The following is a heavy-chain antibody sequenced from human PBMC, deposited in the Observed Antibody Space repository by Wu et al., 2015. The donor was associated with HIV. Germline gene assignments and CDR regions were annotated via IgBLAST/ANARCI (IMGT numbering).Heavy chain of an antibody. CDR3: AREIAAAGTGGYFDY. Sequence: QVQLVQSGAEVKKPGASVRVSCKASGATFTSYALSWVRQAPGQGLEWMGWINPNSGGTNYAQKFQGRVTMTRDTSISTAYMELSRLRSDDTAVYYCAREIAAAGTGGYFDYWGQGTLVTVSS. V-gene: IGHV1-2*02. D-gene: IGHD6-13*01. CDR1: GATFTSYA. CDR2: INPNSGGT. J-gene: IGHJ4*02.